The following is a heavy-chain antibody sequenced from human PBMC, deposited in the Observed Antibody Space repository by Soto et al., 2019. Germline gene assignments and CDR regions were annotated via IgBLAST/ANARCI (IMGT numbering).Heavy chain of an antibody. CDR2: INHSGST. V-gene: IGHV4-34*01. J-gene: IGHJ4*02. D-gene: IGHD5-12*01. CDR3: ARVSKLGVATIKAFDY. CDR1: GDSVDSVDYY. Sequence: PSETLSLTCTVSGDSVDSVDYYWGWIRQPPGKGLEWIGEINHSGSTNYNPSLKSRVTISVDTSKNQFSLKLSSVTAADTAVYYCARVSKLGVATIKAFDYWGQGTLVTVSS.